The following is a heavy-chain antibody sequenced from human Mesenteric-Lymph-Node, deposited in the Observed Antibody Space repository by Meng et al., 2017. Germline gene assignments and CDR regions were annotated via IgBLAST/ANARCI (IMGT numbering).Heavy chain of an antibody. CDR3: ARNYDGGVDY. J-gene: IGHJ4*02. CDR2: INNDGRST. V-gene: IGHV3-74*01. CDR1: GFTFSSYV. Sequence: EVQLVESGGGLVQPGGSLRLSCAASGFTFSSYVMYWARQAPGKGLEWVSRINNDGRSTGYADSVKGRFTISRENAKNTLYLQMNSLRAEDTAVYYCARNYDGGVDYWGQGTLVTVSS. D-gene: IGHD4-23*01.